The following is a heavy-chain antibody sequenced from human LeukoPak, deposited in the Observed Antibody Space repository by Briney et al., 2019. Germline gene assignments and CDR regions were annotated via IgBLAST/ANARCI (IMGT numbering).Heavy chain of an antibody. CDR1: GYTFTGYY. J-gene: IGHJ5*02. Sequence: ASVKVSCKASGYTFTGYYMHWVRQAPGQGLEWMGWINPNSGGTNHAQKFQGRVTMTRDTSISTAYMELSRLRSDDTAVYYCARGIWFGELLYGDNWFDPWGRGTLVTVSS. D-gene: IGHD3-10*01. CDR3: ARGIWFGELLYGDNWFDP. CDR2: INPNSGGT. V-gene: IGHV1-2*02.